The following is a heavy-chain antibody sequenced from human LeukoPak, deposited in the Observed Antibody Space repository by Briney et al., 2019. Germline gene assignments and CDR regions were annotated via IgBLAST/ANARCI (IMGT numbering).Heavy chain of an antibody. CDR3: AKDRRAGPFITRMVVVPDVFDI. Sequence: PGGSLKLSCAASGFTFSSYAMSWVRQAPGKGLEWVSAISGSGGSTYYADSVKGRFTISRDNSKNTLYVQMNSLRAEDTAVYYCAKDRRAGPFITRMVVVPDVFDIWGQGTMVSVSS. D-gene: IGHD3-22*01. V-gene: IGHV3-23*01. CDR2: ISGSGGST. J-gene: IGHJ3*02. CDR1: GFTFSSYA.